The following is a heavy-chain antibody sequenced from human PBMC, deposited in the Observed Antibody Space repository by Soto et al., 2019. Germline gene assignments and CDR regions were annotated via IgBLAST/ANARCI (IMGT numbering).Heavy chain of an antibody. J-gene: IGHJ6*02. CDR2: ISSSSSTI. CDR1: GFTFSNYG. CDR3: ARYCSGGSCSADHYHDGMDV. V-gene: IGHV3-48*02. Sequence: PGGSLRLSCAASGFTFSNYGMNWVRQAPGEGLEWVSYISSSSSTIYYADSVKGRFTISRDNARNSLYLQMNSLRDEDTAVYYCARYCSGGSCSADHYHDGMDVWGQGTTVTVSS. D-gene: IGHD2-15*01.